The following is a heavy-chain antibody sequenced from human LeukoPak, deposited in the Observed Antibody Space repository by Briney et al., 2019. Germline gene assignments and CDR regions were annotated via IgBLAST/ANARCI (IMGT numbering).Heavy chain of an antibody. V-gene: IGHV3-9*01. Sequence: PGGSLRLSCAASGFTFDDYAMHWVRQAPGKGLEWVSGISWNSGSIGYADSVKGRFTISRDNAKNSLYLQMNSLRAEDTALYYCAKSPWEPHRGLTYYFDYWGQGTLVTVSS. CDR3: AKSPWEPHRGLTYYFDY. CDR2: ISWNSGSI. D-gene: IGHD1-26*01. CDR1: GFTFDDYA. J-gene: IGHJ4*02.